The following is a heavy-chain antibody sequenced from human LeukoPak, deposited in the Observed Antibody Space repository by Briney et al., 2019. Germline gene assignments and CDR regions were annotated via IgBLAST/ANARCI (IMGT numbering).Heavy chain of an antibody. CDR2: ISGSGTTI. CDR3: ARPTDSSVDY. D-gene: IGHD5-18*01. CDR1: GLTFSDSY. Sequence: GGSLRLSCVASGLTFSDSYMSWIRQAPGKGLEWITYISGSGTTIYHADSVKGRFTISRDNAKNSVHLQMNSLREEDTAVYYCARPTDSSVDYWGQGTLVTVSS. V-gene: IGHV3-11*01. J-gene: IGHJ4*02.